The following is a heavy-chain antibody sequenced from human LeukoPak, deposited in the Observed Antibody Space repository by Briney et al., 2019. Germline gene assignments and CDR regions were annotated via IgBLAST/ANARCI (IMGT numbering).Heavy chain of an antibody. J-gene: IGHJ6*03. V-gene: IGHV3-48*03. CDR2: ISSSGSTI. Sequence: GGSLRLSFAASGFTFSSYEMNWVRQAPGKGLEWVSYISSSGSTIYYADSVKGRFTISRDNAKNSLYLQMNSLRAEDTAVYYCARAIVAAGTYYYYYYMDVWGKGTTVTVSS. CDR1: GFTFSSYE. CDR3: ARAIVAAGTYYYYYYMDV. D-gene: IGHD6-13*01.